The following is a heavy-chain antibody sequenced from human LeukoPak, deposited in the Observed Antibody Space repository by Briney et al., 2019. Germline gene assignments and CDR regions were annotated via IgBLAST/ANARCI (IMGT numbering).Heavy chain of an antibody. CDR1: GFTFSSYA. Sequence: GGSLRLSCAASGFTFSSYAMSWVRQAPGKGLEWVSAISGSGGSTYYADSVKGRFTISRDNSKNTLYLQMNSLRAEDTAVYYCARDLDYYDSSGPLGYWGQGTLVTVSS. D-gene: IGHD3-22*01. V-gene: IGHV3-23*01. J-gene: IGHJ4*02. CDR3: ARDLDYYDSSGPLGY. CDR2: ISGSGGST.